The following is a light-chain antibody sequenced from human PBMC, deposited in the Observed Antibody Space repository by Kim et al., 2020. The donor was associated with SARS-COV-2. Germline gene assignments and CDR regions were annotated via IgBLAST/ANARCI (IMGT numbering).Light chain of an antibody. CDR1: QSVSSY. Sequence: PGERATLSGRASQSVSSYLAWYQQKPGQAPRLLIYDASNRATGIPARFSGRGYGTDFTLTISSLEPEDFAVYYCQQRSNWPPMYTFGQGTKLEI. CDR3: QQRSNWPPMYT. CDR2: DAS. J-gene: IGKJ2*01. V-gene: IGKV3-11*01.